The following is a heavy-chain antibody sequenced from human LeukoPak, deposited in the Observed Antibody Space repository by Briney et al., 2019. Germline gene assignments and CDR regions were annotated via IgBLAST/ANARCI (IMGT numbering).Heavy chain of an antibody. V-gene: IGHV3-66*01. Sequence: PGGSLRLSCAASGFTVSSNYMSWVRQAPGKGLEWVSVIYSGGSTYYADSVKGRFTISRDNSKNTLYLQMNSLRAEDTAVYYCARRGIYCGGDSYPGPFDYWGQGTLVTVSS. CDR2: IYSGGST. D-gene: IGHD2-21*02. CDR1: GFTVSSNY. CDR3: ARRGIYCGGDSYPGPFDY. J-gene: IGHJ4*02.